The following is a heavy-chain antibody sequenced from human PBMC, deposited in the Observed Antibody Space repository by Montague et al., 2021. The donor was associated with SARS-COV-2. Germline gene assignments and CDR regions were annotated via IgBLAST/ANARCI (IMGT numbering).Heavy chain of an antibody. CDR2: TYYRSKWCN. Sequence: CAISGDNVSSNSATWNWVSQSPSRGLEWLGRTYYRSKWCNDYAVXVRGRVTINPDTPKNQFSLQLNSVTPEDTAIYYCTSGREGNYNVMDVWGQGTTVTVSS. J-gene: IGHJ6*02. D-gene: IGHD1-1*01. V-gene: IGHV6-1*01. CDR3: TSGREGNYNVMDV. CDR1: GDNVSSNSAT.